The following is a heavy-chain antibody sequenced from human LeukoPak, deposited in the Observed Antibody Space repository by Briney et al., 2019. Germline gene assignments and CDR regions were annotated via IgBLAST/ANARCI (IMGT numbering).Heavy chain of an antibody. V-gene: IGHV1-69*13. D-gene: IGHD6-13*01. J-gene: IGHJ6*02. CDR2: IIPIFGTA. CDR1: GSPFSSSA. Sequence: ASVKVSCKASGSPFSSSAISWVRQAPGQGLEWMGGIIPIFGTANYAQKFQGRVTITADESTSTAYMELRNLRSEDTAVCYCASGWAAAARYYYGMDVWGQGTTVTVSS. CDR3: ASGWAAAARYYYGMDV.